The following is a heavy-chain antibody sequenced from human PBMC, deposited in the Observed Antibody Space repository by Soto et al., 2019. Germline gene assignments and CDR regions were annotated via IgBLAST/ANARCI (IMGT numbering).Heavy chain of an antibody. J-gene: IGHJ6*01. D-gene: IGHD2-8*01. V-gene: IGHV1-18*01. CDR3: ARDIESVTAKHFFYYYAMDV. Sequence: GSVKVCCKASGFPFSNYGLNLVRQAPGQGLERMGWVSANNGHTNYAQNLQGTVSMTTDTSTSTAYMELRGLTFDDTAVYYCARDIESVTAKHFFYYYAMDVWGQGTPVTVSS. CDR1: GFPFSNYG. CDR2: VSANNGHT.